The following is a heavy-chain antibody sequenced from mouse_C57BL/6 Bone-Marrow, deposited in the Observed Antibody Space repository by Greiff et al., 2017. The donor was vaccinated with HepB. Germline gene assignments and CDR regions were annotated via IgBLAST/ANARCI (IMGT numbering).Heavy chain of an antibody. CDR2: ISYSGST. Sequence: EVKLQESGPGMVKPSQSLSLTCTVTGYSITSGYDWHWIRHFPGNKLEWMGYISYSGSTNYNPSLKSRISITHDTSKNHFFLKLNSVTTEDTATYYCARGDSSGAWFAYWGQGTLVTVSA. J-gene: IGHJ3*01. CDR1: GYSITSGYD. D-gene: IGHD3-2*02. CDR3: ARGDSSGAWFAY. V-gene: IGHV3-1*01.